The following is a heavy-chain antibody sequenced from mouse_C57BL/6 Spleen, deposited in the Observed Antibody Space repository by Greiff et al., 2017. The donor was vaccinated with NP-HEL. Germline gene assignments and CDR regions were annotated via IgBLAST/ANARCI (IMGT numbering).Heavy chain of an antibody. CDR3: ARKVYDGYYRYAMDY. CDR2: INPYNGGT. CDR1: GYTFTDYY. D-gene: IGHD2-3*01. Sequence: EVQLQQSGPVLVKPGASVKMSCKASGYTFTDYYMNWVKQSHGKSLEWIGVINPYNGGTSYNQKFKGKATLTVDKSSSTAYMELNSLTSEDSAVYYCARKVYDGYYRYAMDYWGQGTSVTVSS. J-gene: IGHJ4*01. V-gene: IGHV1-19*01.